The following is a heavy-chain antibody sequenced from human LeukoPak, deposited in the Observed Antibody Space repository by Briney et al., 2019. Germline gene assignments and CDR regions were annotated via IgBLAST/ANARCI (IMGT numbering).Heavy chain of an antibody. CDR1: GYTFTSYY. V-gene: IGHV1-46*01. Sequence: ASVKVSCKASGYTFTSYYMYWVRQAPGQGLEWMGIINPSGDNTNYAQKFQGRVTITMDMSTTTVYMELSRLRSEDTAVYYCARGPHRRTYDRDNWFDPWGQGTLVTVSS. CDR3: ARGPHRRTYDRDNWFDP. CDR2: INPSGDNT. J-gene: IGHJ5*02. D-gene: IGHD3-3*01.